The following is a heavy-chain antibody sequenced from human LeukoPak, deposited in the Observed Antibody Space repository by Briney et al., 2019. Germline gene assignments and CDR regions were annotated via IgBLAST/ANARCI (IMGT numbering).Heavy chain of an antibody. V-gene: IGHV4-59*01. Sequence: SETLSLTCTVSGVSISSYYWSWIRQPPGKGLEWIGYIYYSGSTNYNPSLKSRVTISVGTSKNQFSLKLSSVTAADTAVYYCARTTEGGYTYGYFYYYYMDVWGKGTTVTISS. D-gene: IGHD5-18*01. CDR3: ARTTEGGYTYGYFYYYYMDV. CDR1: GVSISSYY. J-gene: IGHJ6*03. CDR2: IYYSGST.